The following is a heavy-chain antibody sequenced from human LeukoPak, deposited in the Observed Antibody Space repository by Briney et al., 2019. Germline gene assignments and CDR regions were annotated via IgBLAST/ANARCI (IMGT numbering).Heavy chain of an antibody. CDR1: GFTFTSSA. J-gene: IGHJ4*02. CDR3: AAGSGYESQGDY. Sequence: SVKVSCKASGFTFTSSAVQWVRQARGQRLEWIGWIVVGSGNTNYAQKFQERVTITRDMSTSTAYMELSSLRSEDTAVYYCAAGSGYESQGDYWGQGTLVTVSS. CDR2: IVVGSGNT. D-gene: IGHD5-12*01. V-gene: IGHV1-58*01.